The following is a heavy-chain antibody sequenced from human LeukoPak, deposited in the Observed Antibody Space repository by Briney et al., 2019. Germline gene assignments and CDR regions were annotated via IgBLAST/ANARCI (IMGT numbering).Heavy chain of an antibody. CDR2: IIPIFGTA. CDR1: GGTFSSYA. J-gene: IGHJ6*02. CDR3: ARYCSSTSCNYYYYGMDV. D-gene: IGHD2-2*01. Sequence: SVKVSCKASGGTFSSYAISWVRQAPGQGLEWMGGIIPIFGTANYAQKFQGRVTITADESTSTAYMELSSLRSEDTAVYYCARYCSSTSCNYYYYGMDVWGQGTTVTVSS. V-gene: IGHV1-69*13.